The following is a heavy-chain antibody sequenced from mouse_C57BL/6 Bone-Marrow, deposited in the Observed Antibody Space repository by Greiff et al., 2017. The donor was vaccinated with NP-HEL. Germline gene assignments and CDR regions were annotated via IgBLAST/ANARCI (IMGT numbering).Heavy chain of an antibody. V-gene: IGHV1-55*01. CDR1: GYTFTSYW. J-gene: IGHJ4*01. CDR3: ARRGGDEIYAMDY. CDR2: IYPGSGST. Sequence: QVQLQQPGAELVKPGASVKMSCKASGYTFTSYWITWVKQRPGQGLEWIGDIYPGSGSTNYNEKFKSKATLTVDTSSSTAYMQLSSLTSEDSAVYYCARRGGDEIYAMDYWGQGTSVTVSS.